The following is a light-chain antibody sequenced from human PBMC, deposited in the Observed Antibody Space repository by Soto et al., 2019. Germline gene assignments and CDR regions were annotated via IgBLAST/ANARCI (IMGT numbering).Light chain of an antibody. CDR3: QSFDSSLNAWV. CDR1: RSNLGAGYD. J-gene: IGLJ3*02. Sequence: QSVLTQPPSVSGAPGQRVTVSCSGSRSNLGAGYDVHWYQRLPGTAPKRLIYGNSNRPSGVPNRFSGSKSGTSASLAVTGLQAEDESQYFCQSFDSSLNAWVFGGGTKLTVL. V-gene: IGLV1-40*01. CDR2: GNS.